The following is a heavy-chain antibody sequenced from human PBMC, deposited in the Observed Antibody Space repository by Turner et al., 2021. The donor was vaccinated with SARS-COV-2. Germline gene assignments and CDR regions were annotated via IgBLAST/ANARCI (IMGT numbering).Heavy chain of an antibody. CDR2: IYSGGST. CDR1: GFTVSSNY. D-gene: IGHD1-1*01. J-gene: IGHJ6*02. Sequence: EVQLVESGGGLLQPGGSLRLACAASGFTVSSNYMSWVRQAPGKGLEWVSVIYSGGSTYYADSVKGRFTISRDNSKNTLYLQMNSLRAEDTAVYYCARDGAWKPEGMDVWGQGTTVTVSS. V-gene: IGHV3-53*01. CDR3: ARDGAWKPEGMDV.